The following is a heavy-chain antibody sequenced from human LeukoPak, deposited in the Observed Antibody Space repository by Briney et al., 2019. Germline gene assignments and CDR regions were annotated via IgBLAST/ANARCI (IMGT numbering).Heavy chain of an antibody. CDR2: ISGDAGST. Sequence: GGSLRLSCAASGFIFSSYAMSWVRQAPGKGLEWVSVISGDAGSTYYADPVKGRFTISRDNSKNTLYLQMNSLRAEDTAVYYCAREIGDFDYWGQGTLVTVSS. J-gene: IGHJ4*02. CDR1: GFIFSSYA. V-gene: IGHV3-23*01. D-gene: IGHD3-22*01. CDR3: AREIGDFDY.